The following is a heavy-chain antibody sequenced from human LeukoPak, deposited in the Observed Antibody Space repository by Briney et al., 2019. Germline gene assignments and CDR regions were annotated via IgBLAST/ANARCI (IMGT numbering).Heavy chain of an antibody. CDR1: GGTFSSYA. CDR2: IIPIFGIA. CDR3: ARAEVDCSGGSCYDY. V-gene: IGHV1-69*17. D-gene: IGHD2-15*01. J-gene: IGHJ4*02. Sequence: SVKVSCKASGGTFSSYAISWVRQAPGQGLEWMGGIIPIFGIANYAQKFQGRVTITADKSTSTAYMELSSLRSEDTAVYYCARAEVDCSGGSCYDYWGQGTLVTVSS.